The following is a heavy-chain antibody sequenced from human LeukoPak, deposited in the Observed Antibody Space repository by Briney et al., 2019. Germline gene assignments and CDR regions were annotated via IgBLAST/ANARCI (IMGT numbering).Heavy chain of an antibody. J-gene: IGHJ2*01. CDR3: AREITLQSASYYRYFDL. D-gene: IGHD3-16*01. CDR2: IWYDGSNK. V-gene: IGHV3-33*01. CDR1: GFTFSSYG. Sequence: GGSLRLSCAASGFTFSSYGMHWVRQAPGKGLEWVAVIWYDGSNKYYADSVKGRFTISRDNSKNTLYLQMNSLRAEDTAVYYCAREITLQSASYYRYFDLWGRGTLVTVSS.